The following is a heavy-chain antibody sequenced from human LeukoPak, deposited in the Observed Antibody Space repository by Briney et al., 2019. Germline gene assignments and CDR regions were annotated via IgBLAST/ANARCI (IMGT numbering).Heavy chain of an antibody. V-gene: IGHV3-48*01. CDR3: ARDGPPVGAGDFDY. CDR2: IGSTSI. CDR1: GFSTSTYS. J-gene: IGHJ4*02. D-gene: IGHD3-10*01. Sequence: PGGSLRLSCAASGFSTSTYSMGWGRHAPGKGLEGVSYIGSTSIYADSVEGRFTISRDNAKNSLFLQMNSLRAEDTAVYYCARDGPPVGAGDFDYWGQGTPVTVSS.